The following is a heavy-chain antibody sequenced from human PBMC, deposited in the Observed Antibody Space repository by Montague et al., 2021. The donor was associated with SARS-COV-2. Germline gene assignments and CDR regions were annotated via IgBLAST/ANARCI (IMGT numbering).Heavy chain of an antibody. D-gene: IGHD6-19*01. V-gene: IGHV4-4*07. CDR1: GGSISNYY. J-gene: IGHJ6*02. CDR2: LYTSRST. Sequence: SETLSLTCTVSGGSISNYYWTWIRQPAGKGLEWIGRLYTSRSTTYNPSLKSRVTMSVDTSKNQFSLNVTSVTAADTAIYYCARESGYSSGWRYYYGMDVWGQGTTVTVS. CDR3: ARESGYSSGWRYYYGMDV.